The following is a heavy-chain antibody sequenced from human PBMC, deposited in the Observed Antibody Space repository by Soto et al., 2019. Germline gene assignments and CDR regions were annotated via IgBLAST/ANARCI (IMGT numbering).Heavy chain of an antibody. Sequence: ASVKVSCKASGYTLTGYYMHWVRQAPGQGPEWMGWINPNSGNTKYAQSFQGRVTMTRDTSTSTAYMELTWLRSDDAAIYYCARAGDNGDRFFDAWGQGTLVTVSS. D-gene: IGHD7-27*01. V-gene: IGHV1-2*02. J-gene: IGHJ4*02. CDR2: INPNSGNT. CDR3: ARAGDNGDRFFDA. CDR1: GYTLTGYY.